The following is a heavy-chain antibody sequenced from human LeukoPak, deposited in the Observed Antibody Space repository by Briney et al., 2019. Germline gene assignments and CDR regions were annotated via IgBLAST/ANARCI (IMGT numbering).Heavy chain of an antibody. V-gene: IGHV3-23*01. CDR3: AKISSSSCCFFDY. J-gene: IGHJ4*02. CDR1: GFTFSSYA. D-gene: IGHD6-13*01. Sequence: QTGGSLRLSCAASGFTFSSYAMSWVRQAPGKGLEWVSAISGSGGSTYYADSVKGRFTISRDNSKNTLYLQMNSLRAEDTAVYYCAKISSSSCCFFDYWGQGTLATVSS. CDR2: ISGSGGST.